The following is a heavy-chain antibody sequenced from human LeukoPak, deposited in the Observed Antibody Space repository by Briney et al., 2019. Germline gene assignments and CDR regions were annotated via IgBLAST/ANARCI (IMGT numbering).Heavy chain of an antibody. CDR2: ISSSGSTI. V-gene: IGHV3-48*03. D-gene: IGHD3-9*01. CDR1: GFTFSSYE. CDR3: ARDSVTIWSVYYYMDV. Sequence: PGGSLRLSCAASGFTFSSYEMNWVRQAPGKGLEWVSYISSSGSTIYYADSVKGRFTISRDNAKNSLYLQMNSLRAEDTAVYYCARDSVTIWSVYYYMDVWGKGTTVTISS. J-gene: IGHJ6*03.